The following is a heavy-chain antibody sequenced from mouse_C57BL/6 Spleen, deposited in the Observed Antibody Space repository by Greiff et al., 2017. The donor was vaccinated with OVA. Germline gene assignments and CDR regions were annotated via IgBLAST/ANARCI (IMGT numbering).Heavy chain of an antibody. CDR1: GYTFTSYW. J-gene: IGHJ1*03. CDR2: IYPGSGST. CDR3: ARLDYYYWYFEV. D-gene: IGHD1-1*01. V-gene: IGHV1-55*01. Sequence: QVQLQQSGAELVKPGASVKMSCKASGYTFTSYWITWVKQRPGQGLEWIGDIYPGSGSTNYNEKFKSKATLTVDTSSSTAYMQLSSLTSEDSAVYYCARLDYYYWYFEVWGTGTTVTVSS.